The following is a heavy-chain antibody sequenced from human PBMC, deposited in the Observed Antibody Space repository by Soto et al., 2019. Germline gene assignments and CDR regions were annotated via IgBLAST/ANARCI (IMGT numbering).Heavy chain of an antibody. D-gene: IGHD3-3*01. CDR1: GYTFTSYA. J-gene: IGHJ5*02. Sequence: ASVKVSCKASGYTFTSYAMHWVRQAPGQRLEWMGWINAGNGNTKYSQKFQGRVTITRDTSASTAYMELSSLRSEDTAVYYCARAQSARITIFGVATDWFDPWGHGTLVTVSS. CDR3: ARAQSARITIFGVATDWFDP. V-gene: IGHV1-3*01. CDR2: INAGNGNT.